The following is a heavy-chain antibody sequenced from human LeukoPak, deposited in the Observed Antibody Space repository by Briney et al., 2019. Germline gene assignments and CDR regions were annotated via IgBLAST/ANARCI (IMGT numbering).Heavy chain of an antibody. V-gene: IGHV4-59*01. J-gene: IGHJ4*02. D-gene: IGHD6-13*01. CDR2: IYYTGST. CDR3: VRGIAAAGLYFDY. CDR1: GGSISSYY. Sequence: SETLSLTCTVSGGSISSYYWSWIRQPPGKGLEWIGYIYYTGSTKYNPSLKSRVTISVGTSKNQFSLKLRSVTAADTAVYYFVRGIAAAGLYFDYWGQGTLVTVSS.